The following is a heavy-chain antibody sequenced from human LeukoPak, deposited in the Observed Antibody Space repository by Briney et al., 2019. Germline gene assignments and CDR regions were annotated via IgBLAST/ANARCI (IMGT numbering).Heavy chain of an antibody. CDR3: ASSHGSGSYYTLAFDY. D-gene: IGHD3-10*01. V-gene: IGHV4-4*07. CDR1: GGSISSYY. J-gene: IGHJ4*02. CDR2: IYTSGST. Sequence: SETLSLTCTVSGGSISSYYWSWIRQPAGKGLEWIGRIYTSGSTNYNPSLKSRVTMSADTSKNQFSLKLSSVTAADTAVYYCASSHGSGSYYTLAFDYWGQGTLVTVSS.